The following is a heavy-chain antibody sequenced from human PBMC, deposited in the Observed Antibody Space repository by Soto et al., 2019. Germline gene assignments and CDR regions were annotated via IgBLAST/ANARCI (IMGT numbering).Heavy chain of an antibody. Sequence: SETLSLTCAVSGYSISSGYDWGWIRQPPGKGLEWIGSIYHSGSTYYNPSLKSRVTISVDTSKNQFSLKLSSVTAADTAVYYCARASKYSSSFNWFDPWGQGTLVTVSS. V-gene: IGHV4-38-2*01. CDR1: GYSISSGYD. CDR3: ARASKYSSSFNWFDP. J-gene: IGHJ5*02. D-gene: IGHD6-13*01. CDR2: IYHSGST.